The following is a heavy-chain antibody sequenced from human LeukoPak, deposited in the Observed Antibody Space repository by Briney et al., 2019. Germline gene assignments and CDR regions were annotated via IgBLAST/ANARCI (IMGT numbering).Heavy chain of an antibody. CDR3: ARWEIRGTAHKLDY. D-gene: IGHD1-7*01. V-gene: IGHV3-7*01. CDR2: INQDGSAK. J-gene: IGHJ4*02. Sequence: GRSLRLSCVASGFTLSSHWMSWVRQAPGKGLEWVANINQDGSAKYFVDSVKGRFTISRDNAKNSMYLQMNSLRAEDTAVYYCARWEIRGTAHKLDYWGQGTLVTVSS. CDR1: GFTLSSHW.